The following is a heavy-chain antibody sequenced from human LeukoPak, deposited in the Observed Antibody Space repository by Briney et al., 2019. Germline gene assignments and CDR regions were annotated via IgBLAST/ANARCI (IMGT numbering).Heavy chain of an antibody. Sequence: SETLSLTCTVSGASISSYSWSWIREPPGKGLEWIAYNYHSGSATYNPSLKSRVTISVDTSKNQVSLKVTSVTAADTAVYYCARHVELGVAGTGALDYWGQGILVTVSS. CDR3: ARHVELGVAGTGALDY. V-gene: IGHV4-59*08. D-gene: IGHD6-19*01. J-gene: IGHJ4*02. CDR1: GASISSYS. CDR2: NYHSGSA.